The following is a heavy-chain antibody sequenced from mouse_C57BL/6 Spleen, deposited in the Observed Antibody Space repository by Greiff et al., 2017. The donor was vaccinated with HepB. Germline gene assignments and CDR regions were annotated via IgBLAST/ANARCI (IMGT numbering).Heavy chain of an antibody. CDR1: GYAFSSSW. CDR3: ARWSKTD. CDR2: IYPGDGDT. D-gene: IGHD2-5*01. V-gene: IGHV1-82*01. J-gene: IGHJ2*01. Sequence: QVQLQQSGPELVKPGASVKISCKASGYAFSSSWMNWVKQRPGKGLEWIGRIYPGDGDTNYNGKFKGKATLTADKSSSTAYMQLSSLTSEDSAVYYCARWSKTDWGQGTTLTVSS.